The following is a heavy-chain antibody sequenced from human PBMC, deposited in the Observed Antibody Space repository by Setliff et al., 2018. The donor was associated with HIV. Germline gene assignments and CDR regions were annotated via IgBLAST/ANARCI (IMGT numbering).Heavy chain of an antibody. CDR3: TRHILAYCAGDCYPLDY. V-gene: IGHV5-51*01. Sequence: GESLTISCKGSGYSFTSYWIAWVRQMPGKGLEWMGITYPGDSHTRYSPSFQGQVTFSADKSISTAYLQWSSLKASDTAIYYCTRHILAYCAGDCYPLDYWGQGTLVTVSS. CDR2: TYPGDSHT. J-gene: IGHJ4*02. D-gene: IGHD2-21*02. CDR1: GYSFTSYW.